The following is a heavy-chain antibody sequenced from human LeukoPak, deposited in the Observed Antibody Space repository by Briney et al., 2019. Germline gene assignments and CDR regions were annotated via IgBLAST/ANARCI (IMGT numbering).Heavy chain of an antibody. CDR1: GGSISSYY. CDR2: IYTSGST. D-gene: IGHD2-21*01. V-gene: IGHV4-4*09. CDR3: ASGGGWLLPPFAYYYYMDV. Sequence: SETLSLTCTVSGGSISSYYWSWIRQPPGKGLDWIGNIYTSGSTNYNPSLKSRVTISVDTSKNQFSLKLSSVTAADTAVYYCASGGGWLLPPFAYYYYMDVWGKGTTVTVSS. J-gene: IGHJ6*03.